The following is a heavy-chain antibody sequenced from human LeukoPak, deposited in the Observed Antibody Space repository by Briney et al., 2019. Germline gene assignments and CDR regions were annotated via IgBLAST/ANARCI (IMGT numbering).Heavy chain of an antibody. CDR1: GGTFSSYA. J-gene: IGHJ4*02. CDR2: IIPIFGTA. CDR3: ARPHYDFWSRDY. Sequence: SVKVSCKASGGTFSSYAISWVRQAPGQGLEWMGRIIPIFGTATYAQKFQGRVTITADKSTSTAYMELSSLRSEDTAVSYCARPHYDFWSRDYWGPGTLVTVSS. V-gene: IGHV1-69*06. D-gene: IGHD3-3*01.